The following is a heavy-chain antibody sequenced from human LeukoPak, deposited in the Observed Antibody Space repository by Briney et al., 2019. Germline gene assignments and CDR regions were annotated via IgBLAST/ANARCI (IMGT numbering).Heavy chain of an antibody. V-gene: IGHV3-30*03. CDR3: ARVMDTGYGGKLLGYYYYMDV. CDR2: ISYDGSNK. D-gene: IGHD4/OR15-4a*01. Sequence: QPGGSLRLSCAASGFTFSSYGMHWVRQAPGKGLEWVAVISYDGSNKYYADSVKGRFTISRDNSKNTLYLQMNSLRAEDTAVYYCARVMDTGYGGKLLGYYYYMDVWGKGTTVTVSS. J-gene: IGHJ6*03. CDR1: GFTFSSYG.